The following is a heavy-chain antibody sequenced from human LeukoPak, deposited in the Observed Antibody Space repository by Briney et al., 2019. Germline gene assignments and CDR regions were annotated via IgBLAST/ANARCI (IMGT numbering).Heavy chain of an antibody. CDR2: INPNSGGT. CDR1: VYTFTGYY. Sequence: ASVKVSCKASVYTFTGYYMHWVRQAPGQGLEWMGWINPNSGGTNYAQKFQGRVTMTRDTSISTAYMELSRLRSDDTAVYYCARDRSSYYDFWSGYIAYDYYMDVWGKGTTVTVSS. J-gene: IGHJ6*03. V-gene: IGHV1-2*02. CDR3: ARDRSSYYDFWSGYIAYDYYMDV. D-gene: IGHD3-3*01.